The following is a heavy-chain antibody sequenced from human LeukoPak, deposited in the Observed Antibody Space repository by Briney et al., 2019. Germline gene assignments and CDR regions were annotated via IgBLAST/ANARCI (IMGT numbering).Heavy chain of an antibody. D-gene: IGHD4-17*01. V-gene: IGHV1-69*05. CDR1: GGTFSNYA. J-gene: IGHJ4*02. CDR3: AKQGGDYETYYSEN. CDR2: IIPLFRTT. Sequence: ASVKVSCKTSGGTFSNYAISWVRQAPGQGLEWMGGIIPLFRTTKYAQKFQGRVTFTTDESTSIVYMELSRLTSADTAVYYCAKQGGDYETYYSENWGQGALVTVSS.